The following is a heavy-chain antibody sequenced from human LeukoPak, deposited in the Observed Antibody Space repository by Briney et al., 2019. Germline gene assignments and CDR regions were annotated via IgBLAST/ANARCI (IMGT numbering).Heavy chain of an antibody. CDR3: AAGEEDYGDFNWFDP. D-gene: IGHD4-17*01. CDR2: IYTSGST. CDR1: GGSISSGSYY. Sequence: SQTLSLTCTVSGGSISSGSYYWSWIRQPAGEGLEWIGRIYTSGSTNYNPSLKSRVTISVDTSKNQFSLKLSSVTAADTAVYYCAAGEEDYGDFNWFDPWGQGTLVTVSS. V-gene: IGHV4-61*02. J-gene: IGHJ5*02.